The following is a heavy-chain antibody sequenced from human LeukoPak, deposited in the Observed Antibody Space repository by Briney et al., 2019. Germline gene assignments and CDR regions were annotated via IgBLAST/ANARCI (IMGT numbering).Heavy chain of an antibody. CDR3: AKAGIVVVPAAIWVYFDY. CDR1: GFTFSSYA. V-gene: IGHV3-23*01. Sequence: GGSLRLSCAASGFTFSSYAMSWVRQAPGKGLEWVSAISGSGGSTYYADSVKGRFTISRGNSKNTLYLQMNSLRAEDTAVYYCAKAGIVVVPAAIWVYFDYWGQGTLVTVSS. CDR2: ISGSGGST. J-gene: IGHJ4*02. D-gene: IGHD2-2*01.